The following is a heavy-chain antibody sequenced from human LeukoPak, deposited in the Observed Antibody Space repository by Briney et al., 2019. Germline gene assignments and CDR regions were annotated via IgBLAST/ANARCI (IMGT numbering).Heavy chain of an antibody. V-gene: IGHV1-69*05. CDR3: ARVGGWYYFDY. CDR1: GGTFSSYA. CDR2: IIPIFGTA. J-gene: IGHJ4*02. D-gene: IGHD6-19*01. Sequence: ASVKVSCKASGGTFSSYAISWVRQAPGQGLEWMGRIIPIFGTANYAQKFQGRVTITTDESTSTAYMELSSLRSEDTAVYYCARVGGWYYFDYWGQGTLVTVSS.